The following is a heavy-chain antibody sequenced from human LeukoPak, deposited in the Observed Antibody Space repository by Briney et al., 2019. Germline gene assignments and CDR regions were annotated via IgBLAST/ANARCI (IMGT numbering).Heavy chain of an antibody. CDR2: IKQDGSEK. Sequence: PGGSLRLSCAASGFTFSSYWMSWVRQAPGKGLEWVANIKQDGSEKYYVDSVKGRFTISRDNAKNSLYLQMNSLRAEDTAVYYCARLPGHRLPRGGWFDYWGQGTLVTVSS. CDR1: GFTFSSYW. CDR3: ARLPGHRLPRGGWFDY. V-gene: IGHV3-7*01. D-gene: IGHD2-21*01. J-gene: IGHJ4*02.